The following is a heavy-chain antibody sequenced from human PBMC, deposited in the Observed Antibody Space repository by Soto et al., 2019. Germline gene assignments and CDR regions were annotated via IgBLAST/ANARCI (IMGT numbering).Heavy chain of an antibody. J-gene: IGHJ6*02. Sequence: QVQLVESGGGVVQPGRSLRLSCAASGFTFSSYGMHWVRQAPGKGLEWVAVISYDGSNKYYADSVKGRFTISRDNSKNTLYLQTNSLRAEDTAVYYCANNFWSGTTPRTGYYGMDVWGQGTTVTVSS. D-gene: IGHD3-3*01. CDR1: GFTFSSYG. CDR2: ISYDGSNK. CDR3: ANNFWSGTTPRTGYYGMDV. V-gene: IGHV3-30*18.